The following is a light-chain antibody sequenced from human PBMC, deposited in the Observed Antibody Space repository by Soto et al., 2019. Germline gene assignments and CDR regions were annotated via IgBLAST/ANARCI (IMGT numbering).Light chain of an antibody. CDR3: QHYNNRPPYT. Sequence: EILITQSPPTLSVFPGERATLSCRASQTISTNLAWYQQKPGQAPRLLISAASSRAPGIPARFSGSGSGTDFTLTISSLHSEDSAVYYCQHYNNRPPYTFGQGTKLE. CDR2: AAS. V-gene: IGKV3-15*01. CDR1: QTISTN. J-gene: IGKJ2*01.